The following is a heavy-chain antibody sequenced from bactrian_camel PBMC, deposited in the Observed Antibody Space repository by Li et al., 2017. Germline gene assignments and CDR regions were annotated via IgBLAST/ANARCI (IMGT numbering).Heavy chain of an antibody. CDR2: IYTGGDGT. Sequence: EVQLVESGGGSVQAGGSLRLSCAASGYTFRPHNMAWFRQAPGKEREAVAFIYTGGDGTCYADSVKGRFTISQDNAKNTVYLQMDSLEVDDTGMYYCAIDDFAPCRRGWWRLTNAKRGPGTKEGYAFWGQGTQVTVS. J-gene: IGHJ4*01. D-gene: IGHD7*01. CDR3: AIDDFAPCRRGWWRLTNAKRGPGTKEGYAF. CDR1: GYTFRPHN. V-gene: IGHV3S40*01.